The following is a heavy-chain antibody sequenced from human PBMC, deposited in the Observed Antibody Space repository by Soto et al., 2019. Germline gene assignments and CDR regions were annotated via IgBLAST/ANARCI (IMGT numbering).Heavy chain of an antibody. V-gene: IGHV3-53*02. CDR3: ARVDTYDYYSSMDV. CDR1: GLAVTSNY. J-gene: IGHJ6*02. CDR2: VYSSGTT. D-gene: IGHD5-18*01. Sequence: EVQLVETGGGLIQPGGSLSLSCAASGLAVTSNYMSWVRQAPGKGLEWVSIVYSSGTTYYADSVKGRFTFSRDKSKNTIYLQMRNLRAEDTAVYYCARVDTYDYYSSMDVWGQGTTVTVSS.